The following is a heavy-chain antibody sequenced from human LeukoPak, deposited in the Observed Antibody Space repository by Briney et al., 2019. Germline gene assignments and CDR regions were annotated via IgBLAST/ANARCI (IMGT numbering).Heavy chain of an antibody. CDR2: ISGSGGST. V-gene: IGHV3-23*01. CDR1: GFTFSSYG. CDR3: AKDLEAVAPPGDFDY. D-gene: IGHD6-19*01. J-gene: IGHJ4*02. Sequence: GGSLRLSCAASGFTFSSYGMSWVRQAPGKGLEWVSAISGSGGSTYYADSVKGRFAISRDNSKNTLYLQMNSLRAEDTAVYYCAKDLEAVAPPGDFDYWGQGTLVTVSS.